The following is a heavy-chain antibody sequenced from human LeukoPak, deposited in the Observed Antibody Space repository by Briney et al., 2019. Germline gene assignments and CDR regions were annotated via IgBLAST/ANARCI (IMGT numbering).Heavy chain of an antibody. J-gene: IGHJ4*02. CDR1: GDSISSYY. CDR3: ASMVRGYTASGAG. CDR2: IYYSGST. Sequence: SETLSLTCTVSGDSISSYYWTWIRQPPGKGLEWIGYIYYSGSTNYNPSLKSRVTISVDTSKNQFSLKLSSVTAADTAVYYCASMVRGYTASGAGWGQGTLVTVSS. D-gene: IGHD3-10*01. V-gene: IGHV4-59*08.